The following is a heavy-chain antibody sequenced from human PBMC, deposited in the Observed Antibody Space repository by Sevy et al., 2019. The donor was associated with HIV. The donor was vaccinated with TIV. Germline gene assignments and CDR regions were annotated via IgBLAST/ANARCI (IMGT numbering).Heavy chain of an antibody. J-gene: IGHJ6*02. Sequence: ASVKVSCKASGYTFTSYGISWVRQAPGQGLEWMGWISAYNGNTNYAQKLQGRVTMTTDTSTSTAYMELRSLRSDDTAVYYCARYEVANYDFWSGYYRGDSNMDVGGEGTTVTVS. CDR3: ARYEVANYDFWSGYYRGDSNMDV. CDR2: ISAYNGNT. D-gene: IGHD3-3*01. CDR1: GYTFTSYG. V-gene: IGHV1-18*01.